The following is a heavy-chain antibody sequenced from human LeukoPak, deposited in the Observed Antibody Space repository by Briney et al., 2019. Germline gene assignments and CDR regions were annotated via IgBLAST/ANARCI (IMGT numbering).Heavy chain of an antibody. CDR2: IYYSGST. V-gene: IGHV4-59*01. D-gene: IGHD3-10*01. Sequence: PSETLSLTCTVSGGSISSYYWSWIRQPPGKGLEWVGYIYYSGSTNYNPSLKSRVTISVDTSKNQFSLKLSSVTPADTAVYYCARDQSGSYYQFDYWGQGTLVTVSS. CDR3: ARDQSGSYYQFDY. CDR1: GGSISSYY. J-gene: IGHJ4*02.